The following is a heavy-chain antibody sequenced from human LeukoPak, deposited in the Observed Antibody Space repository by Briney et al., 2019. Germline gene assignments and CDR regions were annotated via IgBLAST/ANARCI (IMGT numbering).Heavy chain of an antibody. Sequence: ASVKVSCKASGKIFTGYYMHWVRQAPGQGLEWMGWINPNSGGTNYAQRFQGRVTMTRDTSNTTAYMEVSRLRSADTAVYYCARTLSDFYYYMDVWGKGTTVTVSS. CDR3: ARTLSDFYYYMDV. CDR1: GKIFTGYY. V-gene: IGHV1-2*02. J-gene: IGHJ6*03. CDR2: INPNSGGT. D-gene: IGHD6-19*01.